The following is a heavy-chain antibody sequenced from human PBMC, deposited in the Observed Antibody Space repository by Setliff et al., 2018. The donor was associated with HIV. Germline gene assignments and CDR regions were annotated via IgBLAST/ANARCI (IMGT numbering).Heavy chain of an antibody. J-gene: IGHJ3*02. D-gene: IGHD3-3*01. CDR1: GYTFTSYD. CDR3: ARGLGALEWEKRDGDAFDI. CDR2: MNPDSGNT. V-gene: IGHV1-8*02. Sequence: ASVKVSCKASGYTFTSYDISWVRQATGQGLEWMGWMNPDSGNTGSAQKFQGRVSMTGNISISTAYMELRSLTSEDTAVYFCARGLGALEWEKRDGDAFDIWGQGTMVTVSS.